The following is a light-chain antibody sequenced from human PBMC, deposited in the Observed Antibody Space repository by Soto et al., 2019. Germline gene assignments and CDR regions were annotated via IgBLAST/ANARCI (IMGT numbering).Light chain of an antibody. CDR1: QSVTSN. CDR2: GAS. J-gene: IGKJ1*01. CDR3: SQRSNRPWT. V-gene: IGKV3-15*01. Sequence: EIMVTQSPASLSVSPGERATLSCRASQSVTSNLAWYQQKPGQSPRSLLFGASTRAAGVPARFSGSGCGRQITLTFTNRVPAEPVVEYFSQRSNRPWTLGQGTKVDIK.